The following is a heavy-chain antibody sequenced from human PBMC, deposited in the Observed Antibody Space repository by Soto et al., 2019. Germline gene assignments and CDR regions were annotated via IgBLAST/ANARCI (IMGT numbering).Heavy chain of an antibody. D-gene: IGHD2-2*01. CDR2: FDPEDGET. V-gene: IGHV1-24*01. CDR3: ATSVIHGTGTIVVVPAATYQALNGMDV. CDR1: GYTLTELS. J-gene: IGHJ6*02. Sequence: ASVKVSCKVSGYTLTELSMHWVRQAPGKGLEWMGGFDPEDGETIYAQKFQGRVTMTEDTSTDTAYMELSSLRSEDTGVYYCATSVIHGTGTIVVVPAATYQALNGMDVWGQGTTVTVSS.